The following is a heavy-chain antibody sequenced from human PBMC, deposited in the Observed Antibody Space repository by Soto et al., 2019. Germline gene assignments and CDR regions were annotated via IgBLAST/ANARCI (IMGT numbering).Heavy chain of an antibody. V-gene: IGHV4-59*01. Sequence: QVQLQESGPGLVKPSETLSLTCTVSGGSISSYYRSWIRQPPGKGLEWVGYIYYSGSTNYNPSLKSRVTISVDTSTNQFSLKLSSVTAADTAVYYCARGYGDSIYWGQGTLVTVST. CDR2: IYYSGST. CDR3: ARGYGDSIY. CDR1: GGSISSYY. J-gene: IGHJ4*02. D-gene: IGHD4-17*01.